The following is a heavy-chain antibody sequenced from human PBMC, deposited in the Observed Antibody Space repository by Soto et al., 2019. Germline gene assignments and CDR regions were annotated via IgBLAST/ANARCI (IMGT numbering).Heavy chain of an antibody. CDR2: IIPIFGTA. CDR3: ARGRDHSGYDSHDY. CDR1: GGTFSSYA. D-gene: IGHD5-12*01. Sequence: RASVKVSCKASGGTFSSYAISWVRQAPGQGLEWMGGIIPIFGTANYAQKFQGRVTITADESTSTAYMELSSLRSEDTAVYYCARGRDHSGYDSHDYWGQGTLVTVSS. V-gene: IGHV1-69*13. J-gene: IGHJ4*02.